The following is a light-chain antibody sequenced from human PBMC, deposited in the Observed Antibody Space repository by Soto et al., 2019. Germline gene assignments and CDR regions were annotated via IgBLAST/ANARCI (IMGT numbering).Light chain of an antibody. CDR3: CSYLGSYSYV. J-gene: IGLJ1*01. Sequence: QSALTPPRSVSGSPGQSVTISCTGTSSDVGGYDSVSWYQQQPGKAPKLLIYDVTKRPSGVPNRFSGSKSGNTASLTISGLQAEDEADYYCCSYLGSYSYVFGTGTKVTVL. V-gene: IGLV2-11*01. CDR2: DVT. CDR1: SSDVGGYDS.